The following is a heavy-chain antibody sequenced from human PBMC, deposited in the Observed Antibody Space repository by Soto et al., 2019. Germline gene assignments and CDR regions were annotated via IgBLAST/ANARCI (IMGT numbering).Heavy chain of an antibody. CDR2: ISYDGSNR. D-gene: IGHD2-2*01. Sequence: LRLSCAASGFTFSSYAMHWVRQAPGKGLKWVAVISYDGSNRYYGDSVKGRFTISRDNSNNTLYLQMNSLRAEDTAGYYCARGPSSLTRFDYWGQGTLVTVSS. CDR3: ARGPSSLTRFDY. J-gene: IGHJ4*02. V-gene: IGHV3-30-3*01. CDR1: GFTFSSYA.